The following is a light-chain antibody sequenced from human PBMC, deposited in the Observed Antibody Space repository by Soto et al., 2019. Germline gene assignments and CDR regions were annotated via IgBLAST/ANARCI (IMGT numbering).Light chain of an antibody. V-gene: IGKV3-20*01. CDR3: QQYGSSPPT. CDR1: QSVSSSH. J-gene: IGKJ1*01. CDR2: GAS. Sequence: DIVLTQSPGTLSLSPGERANLSCRASQSVSSSHLAWYQQKPGQAPRLLIYGASSRATGIPDRFSGRGSGTDFTLTISRLEPEDFAGYYCQQYGSSPPTFGQGTKVEVK.